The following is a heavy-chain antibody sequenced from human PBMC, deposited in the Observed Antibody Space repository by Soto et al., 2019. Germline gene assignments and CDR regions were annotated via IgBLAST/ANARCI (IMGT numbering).Heavy chain of an antibody. J-gene: IGHJ4*02. CDR2: INHSGST. Sequence: SETLSLTCAVYGEAFSGYYWSWIRQPPGKGLEWIGEINHSGSTNYNPSLKSRVTISVDTSKNQFSLKLSSVTAADTAVYYCARGPSLSLHRRASYYTHYRGTGPLV. CDR3: ARGPSLSLHRRASYYTHY. CDR1: GEAFSGYY. D-gene: IGHD2-2*02. V-gene: IGHV4-34*01.